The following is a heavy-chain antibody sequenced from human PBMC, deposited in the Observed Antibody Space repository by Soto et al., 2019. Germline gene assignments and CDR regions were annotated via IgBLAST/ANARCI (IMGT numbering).Heavy chain of an antibody. J-gene: IGHJ4*02. Sequence: SETLSLTAFVFGVPTSIGSHYWAWIRKGPGQLRRVIESGYQSGNTYYNRCLRDRVAVSVDTSTNQVTLRVKSVTASDTCVYFCARHALQNEFDLWGQGTPVTVSS. CDR3: ARHALQNEFDL. CDR2: GYQSGNT. CDR1: GVPTSIGSHY. V-gene: IGHV4-39*01.